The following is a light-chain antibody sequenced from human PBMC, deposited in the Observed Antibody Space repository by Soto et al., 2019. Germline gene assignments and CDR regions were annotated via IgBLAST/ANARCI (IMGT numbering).Light chain of an antibody. J-gene: IGKJ5*01. CDR2: DAS. CDR1: QSVRGF. V-gene: IGKV3-11*01. Sequence: EIVLTQSPDTLSLSPGERATLSCRASQSVRGFLAWYQQKPGQAPRLLIYDASNRATGIPARFSGSGSGTDFTLTISSLEPEDFAVYYCQQRSNWPPITFGQGTRLEIK. CDR3: QQRSNWPPIT.